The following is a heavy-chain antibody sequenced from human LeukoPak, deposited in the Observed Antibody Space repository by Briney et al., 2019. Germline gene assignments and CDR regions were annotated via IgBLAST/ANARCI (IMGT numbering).Heavy chain of an antibody. CDR1: GYTFTGYY. CDR2: INPNSGGT. D-gene: IGHD5-18*01. J-gene: IGHJ5*02. Sequence: ASVKVSCXASGYTFTGYYMHWVRQAPGQGLEWMGWINPNSGGTNYAQKFQGRVTMTRDTSISTAYMELSRLRSDDTAVYYCARDLVSGYSYGPVNWFDPWGQGTLVTVSS. CDR3: ARDLVSGYSYGPVNWFDP. V-gene: IGHV1-2*02.